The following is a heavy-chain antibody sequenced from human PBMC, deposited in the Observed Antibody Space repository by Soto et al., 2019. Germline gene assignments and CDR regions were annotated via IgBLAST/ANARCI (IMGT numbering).Heavy chain of an antibody. CDR2: ISYDGSNK. CDR1: GFTFSSYA. CDR3: ARVVCSGGSCYPNYYYYGMDV. D-gene: IGHD2-15*01. V-gene: IGHV3-30-3*01. J-gene: IGHJ6*02. Sequence: GGSLRLSCAASGFTFSSYAMHWVRQAPGKGLEWVAVISYDGSNKYYADSVKGRFTISRDNSKNTLYLQMNSLRAEDTAVYYCARVVCSGGSCYPNYYYYGMDVWGQGTTVTVSS.